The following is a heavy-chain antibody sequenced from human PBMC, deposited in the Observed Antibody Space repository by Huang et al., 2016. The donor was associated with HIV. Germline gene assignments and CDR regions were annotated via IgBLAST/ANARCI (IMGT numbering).Heavy chain of an antibody. CDR3: ARDWSFGSSTSPAD. V-gene: IGHV1-2*02. CDR2: INPKRGGT. D-gene: IGHD6-6*01. Sequence: QVQLVQSGAEVKNPGASVRVSCKASGYTFTDSNLHWVRQAPGQGLEWIGGINPKRGGTIHAQRCQGRITRTRDTTISTVHMDLRRIQSDDTAVYFCARDWSFGSSTSPADWGQGTLVTVSS. J-gene: IGHJ4*02. CDR1: GYTFTDSN.